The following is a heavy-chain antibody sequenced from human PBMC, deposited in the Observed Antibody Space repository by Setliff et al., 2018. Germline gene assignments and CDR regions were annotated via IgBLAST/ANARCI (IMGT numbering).Heavy chain of an antibody. V-gene: IGHV1-18*01. Sequence: ASVKVSCKASGYPFTSYGFSWVRQAPGQGLEWMGWISGYNGNTNYAQKVQGRVTMITDTSTGTTYMELRSLRADDTAVYYCSRFGLYYEAVYGGGDYYYYGMDVWGQGTTVTVSS. CDR2: ISGYNGNT. J-gene: IGHJ6*02. CDR1: GYPFTSYG. CDR3: SRFGLYYEAVYGGGDYYYYGMDV. D-gene: IGHD3-16*01.